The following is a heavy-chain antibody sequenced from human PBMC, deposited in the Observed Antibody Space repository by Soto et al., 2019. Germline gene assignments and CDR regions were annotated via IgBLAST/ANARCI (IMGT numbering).Heavy chain of an antibody. V-gene: IGHV3-33*01. J-gene: IGHJ6*03. CDR2: IWYDGSNK. Sequence: QVQLVESGGGVVQPGRSLRLSCAASGFTFSSYGMHWVRQAPGKGLEWGAVIWYDGSNKYYADSVKGRFTISRDNSKNTLYLQMNSLRAEDTAVYYCARDALLWFGELAYYMDVWGKGTTVTVSS. D-gene: IGHD3-10*01. CDR3: ARDALLWFGELAYYMDV. CDR1: GFTFSSYG.